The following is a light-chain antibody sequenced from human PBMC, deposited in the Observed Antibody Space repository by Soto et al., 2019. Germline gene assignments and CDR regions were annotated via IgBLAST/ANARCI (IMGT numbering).Light chain of an antibody. J-gene: IGKJ3*01. V-gene: IGKV3-20*01. CDR2: GAS. CDR1: QSVNSNY. CDR3: QQYGSSPFT. Sequence: EIVLTQSPGTLALSPGERATLSCRASQSVNSNYLTWYQQKRGQAPGLLIHGASSRATGIPDRFSGSGSGTDFTLTISRLEPEDFAVYYCQQYGSSPFTFGPGTKVGIK.